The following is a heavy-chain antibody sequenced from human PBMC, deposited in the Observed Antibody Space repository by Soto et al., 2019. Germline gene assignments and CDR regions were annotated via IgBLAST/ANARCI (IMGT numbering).Heavy chain of an antibody. CDR1: GYTFTAYW. V-gene: IGHV5-51*01. CDR3: ARPLYPGYCTDGVCYSYDY. CDR2: IFPADSEI. D-gene: IGHD2-8*01. J-gene: IGHJ4*02. Sequence: PGESLTISWQGFGYTFTAYWIAWVRQMPGKGLEWMGIIFPADSEIRYSPSFRGHVTISADKSISTAYLQWSSLEASDTAMYYCARPLYPGYCTDGVCYSYDYWGQGTPVTVSS.